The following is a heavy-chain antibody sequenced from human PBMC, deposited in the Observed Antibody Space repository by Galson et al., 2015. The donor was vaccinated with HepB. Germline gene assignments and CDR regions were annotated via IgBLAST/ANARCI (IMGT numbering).Heavy chain of an antibody. Sequence: SLRLSCAASGFTFSSYGMHWVRQAPGKGLEWVAVISYDGSNKYYADSVKGRFTISRDNSKNTLYLQMNSLRAEDTAVYYCAKDIEEWLVPSGWFDPWGQGTLVTVSS. CDR2: ISYDGSNK. D-gene: IGHD6-19*01. V-gene: IGHV3-30*18. CDR1: GFTFSSYG. CDR3: AKDIEEWLVPSGWFDP. J-gene: IGHJ5*02.